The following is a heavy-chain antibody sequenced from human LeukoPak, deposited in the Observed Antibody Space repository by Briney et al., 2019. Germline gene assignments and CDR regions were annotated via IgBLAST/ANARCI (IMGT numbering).Heavy chain of an antibody. V-gene: IGHV4-39*01. D-gene: IGHD2-2*02. CDR3: ARHGHIVVVPAAINWFDP. CDR2: IYYSGST. CDR1: GGSISSSSYY. Sequence: PSETLSLTCTVSGGSISSSSYYWGWIRQPPGKGLEWIGSIYYSGSTYYNPSLKSRVTISVDTSKNQFSLKLSSVTAADTAVYYCARHGHIVVVPAAINWFDPWGQGTLVTVSS. J-gene: IGHJ5*02.